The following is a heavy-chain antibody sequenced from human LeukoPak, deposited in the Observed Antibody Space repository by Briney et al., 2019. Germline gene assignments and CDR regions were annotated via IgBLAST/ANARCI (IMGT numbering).Heavy chain of an antibody. J-gene: IGHJ4*02. CDR3: ARVDTAMAFDY. CDR2: ISYDGSNK. D-gene: IGHD5-18*01. Sequence: WVSVISYDGSNKYYADSVKGRFTISRDNSKNTLYLQMNSLRAEDTAVYYCARVDTAMAFDYWGQGTLVTVSS. V-gene: IGHV3-30*01.